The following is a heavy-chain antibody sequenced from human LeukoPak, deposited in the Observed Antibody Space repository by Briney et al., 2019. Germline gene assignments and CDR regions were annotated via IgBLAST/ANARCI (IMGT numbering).Heavy chain of an antibody. V-gene: IGHV4-59*01. J-gene: IGHJ5*02. CDR2: ISYSGST. Sequence: SETLSLTCTVSGGSINNYYWIWIRQPPGKGLEWIGHISYSGSTSYNPSLKSRVTISVDTSKNQFSLKVTSVTAAGTAVYYCARGHDGVVGWFAPWGRGTLVTVSS. D-gene: IGHD2-15*01. CDR1: GGSINNYY. CDR3: ARGHDGVVGWFAP.